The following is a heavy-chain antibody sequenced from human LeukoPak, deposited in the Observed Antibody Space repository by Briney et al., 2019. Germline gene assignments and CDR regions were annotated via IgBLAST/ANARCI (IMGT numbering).Heavy chain of an antibody. V-gene: IGHV3-7*03. CDR1: GFTFSSYW. CDR2: IKQDGSEK. D-gene: IGHD2-2*01. Sequence: GGSLRLSCAASGFTFSSYWMSWVRKAPGKGLEWVANIKQDGSEKYYVDSVKGRFTISRDNAKNSLYLQMNSLRAEDTAVYYCARDLEGCSSTSCLYYWGQGTLVTVSS. CDR3: ARDLEGCSSTSCLYY. J-gene: IGHJ4*02.